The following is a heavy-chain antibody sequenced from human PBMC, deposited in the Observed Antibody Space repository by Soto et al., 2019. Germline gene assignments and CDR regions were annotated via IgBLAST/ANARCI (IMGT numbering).Heavy chain of an antibody. V-gene: IGHV1-69*13. CDR1: GGTFSSYA. CDR3: ARGANSGSYSDYDYGMDV. CDR2: IIPIFGTA. D-gene: IGHD1-26*01. Sequence: SVKVSCKASGGTFSSYAISWVRQAPGQGXEWMGGIIPIFGTANYAQKFQGRVTITADESTSTAYMELSSLRSEDTAVYYCARGANSGSYSDYDYGMDVWGQGTTVTVSS. J-gene: IGHJ6*02.